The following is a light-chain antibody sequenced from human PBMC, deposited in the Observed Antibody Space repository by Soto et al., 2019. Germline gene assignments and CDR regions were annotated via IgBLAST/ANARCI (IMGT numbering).Light chain of an antibody. CDR2: DVL. V-gene: IGLV2-14*03. CDR3: ASYTSSSTLV. Sequence: SALTQPASVSGSPGQSITISCTGTSNDVGGHDYVSWYQQHPGKAPKLVIYDVLSRPSGVSDRFSGSKSGHTASLTISGLRPEDEADYYCASYTSSSTLVFGTGTKLTVL. J-gene: IGLJ1*01. CDR1: SNDVGGHDY.